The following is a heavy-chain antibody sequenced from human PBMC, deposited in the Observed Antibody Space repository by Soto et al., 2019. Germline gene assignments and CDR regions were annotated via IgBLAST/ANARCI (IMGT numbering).Heavy chain of an antibody. D-gene: IGHD3-22*01. CDR1: GFTFSSYS. CDR2: ISSSSSYI. Sequence: GGSLRLSCAASGFTFSSYSMNWVRQAPGKGLEWVSSISSSSSYIYYADSVKGRFTISRDNAKNSLYLQMNSLRAEDTAVYYCARDASYSSGYYYEWGQGXLVTVHS. J-gene: IGHJ4*02. V-gene: IGHV3-21*01. CDR3: ARDASYSSGYYYE.